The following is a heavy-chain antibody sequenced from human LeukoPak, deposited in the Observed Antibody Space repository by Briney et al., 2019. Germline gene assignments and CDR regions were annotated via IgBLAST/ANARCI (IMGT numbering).Heavy chain of an antibody. CDR2: INHSGST. V-gene: IGHV4-34*01. CDR1: GGSFSGYY. Sequence: SETLSLTCAVYGGSFSGYYWSWIRQPPGKGLEWIGEINHSGSTNYNPSLKSRVTISVDTSKNQFSLKLSSVTAADTAVYYCARGVGYYDSSGYPPSFDYWGQGTLVTVSS. CDR3: ARGVGYYDSSGYPPSFDY. J-gene: IGHJ4*02. D-gene: IGHD3-22*01.